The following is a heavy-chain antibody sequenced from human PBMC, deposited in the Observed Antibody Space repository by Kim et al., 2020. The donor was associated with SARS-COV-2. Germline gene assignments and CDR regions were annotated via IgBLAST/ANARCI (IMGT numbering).Heavy chain of an antibody. V-gene: IGHV4-34*01. Sequence: SETLSLTCAVYGGSFSGYYWSWIRQPPGKGLEWIGEINHSGSTNYNPSLKSRVTISVDTSKNQFSLKLSSVTAADTAVYYCARTPRGYSYGNDYWGQGTLVTVSS. D-gene: IGHD5-18*01. CDR1: GGSFSGYY. J-gene: IGHJ4*02. CDR3: ARTPRGYSYGNDY. CDR2: INHSGST.